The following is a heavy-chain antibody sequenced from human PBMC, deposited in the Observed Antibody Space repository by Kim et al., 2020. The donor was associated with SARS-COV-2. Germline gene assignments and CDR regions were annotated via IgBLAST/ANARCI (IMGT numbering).Heavy chain of an antibody. J-gene: IGHJ5*02. CDR3: ARGVGLWFGESPGGNWFDP. D-gene: IGHD3-10*01. Sequence: SETLSLTCAVYGGSFSGYYWSWIRQPPGKGLEWIGEINHSGSTNYNPSLKSRVTISVDTSKNQFSLKLSSVTAADTAVYYCARGVGLWFGESPGGNWFDPWGQGTLVTVSS. CDR1: GGSFSGYY. CDR2: INHSGST. V-gene: IGHV4-34*01.